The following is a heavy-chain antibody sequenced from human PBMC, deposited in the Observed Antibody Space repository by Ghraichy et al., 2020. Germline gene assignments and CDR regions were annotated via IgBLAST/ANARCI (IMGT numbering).Heavy chain of an antibody. Sequence: MVMLNPNSGSTSYAQNFKGRVTMTRDTSTTIVYMELSSLRSDDTAIYFCARNSGSFTPLFDYWGQGTL. V-gene: IGHV1-46*03. CDR3: ARNSGSFTPLFDY. D-gene: IGHD3-10*01. CDR2: LNPNSGST. J-gene: IGHJ4*02.